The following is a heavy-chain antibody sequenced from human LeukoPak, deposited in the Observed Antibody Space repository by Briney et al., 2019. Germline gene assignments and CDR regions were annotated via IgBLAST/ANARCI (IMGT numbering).Heavy chain of an antibody. J-gene: IGHJ6*03. V-gene: IGHV1-69*05. D-gene: IGHD6-19*01. CDR2: IIPIFGTA. Sequence: SVKVSCKASGGTFSSYAISWVRQAPGQGLEWMGGIIPIFGTANYAQKFQGRVTITTDESTSTAHMELSSLRSEDTAVYYCARGGGWSDYYYYMDVWGKGTTVTVSS. CDR1: GGTFSSYA. CDR3: ARGGGWSDYYYYMDV.